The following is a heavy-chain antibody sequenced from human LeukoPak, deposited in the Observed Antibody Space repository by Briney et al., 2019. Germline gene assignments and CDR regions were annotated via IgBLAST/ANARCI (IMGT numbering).Heavy chain of an antibody. CDR1: GFTLCSYT. CDR2: ISYGVSNK. J-gene: IGHJ4*02. D-gene: IGHD2-2*02. CDR3: ARSYCSSASCYITLFDY. Sequence: GGSLRLSCAASGFTLCSYTLRWVRQAPGKGREWVAVISYGVSNKYYADSVKGRFTISRDNSKNTLYLQMNSLRAEDTAVYYCARSYCSSASCYITLFDYWGQGTLVTVSS. V-gene: IGHV3-30-3*01.